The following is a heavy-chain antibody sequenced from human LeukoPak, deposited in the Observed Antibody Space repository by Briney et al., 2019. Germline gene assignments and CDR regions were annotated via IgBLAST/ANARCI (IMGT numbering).Heavy chain of an antibody. V-gene: IGHV3-7*01. J-gene: IGHJ4*02. D-gene: IGHD6-13*01. CDR2: IKQDGSEK. Sequence: PGGSLRLSCAASGFTFSSYWMSWVRQAPGKGLEWVANIKQDGSEKYYVDSVKGRFTISRDNAKNSLYLQMNSLRAEDTAVYYCAREPHDSSWFYFDYWGQGTLVTVSS. CDR3: AREPHDSSWFYFDY. CDR1: GFTFSSYW.